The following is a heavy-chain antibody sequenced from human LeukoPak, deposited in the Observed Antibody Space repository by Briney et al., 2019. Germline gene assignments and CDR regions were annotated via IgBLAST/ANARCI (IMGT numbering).Heavy chain of an antibody. D-gene: IGHD4-17*01. CDR2: IIPIFGTA. Sequence: SVKVSCKVSGYTLTELSMHWVRQAPGQGLEWMGGIIPIFGTANYAQKFQGRVTITADESTSTAYMELSSLRSEDTAVYYCARGRDDYGNAFDIWGQGTMVTVSS. J-gene: IGHJ3*02. CDR3: ARGRDDYGNAFDI. V-gene: IGHV1-69*13. CDR1: GYTLTELS.